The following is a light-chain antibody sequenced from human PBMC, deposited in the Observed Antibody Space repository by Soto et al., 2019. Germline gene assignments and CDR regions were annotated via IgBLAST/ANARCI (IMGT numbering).Light chain of an antibody. V-gene: IGKV1-27*01. CDR1: QGICNY. J-gene: IGKJ1*01. Sequence: DIQMTQSPSSLSASVGDRVTITCRASQGICNYLAWYQQKPGKVPKNLIYDASTLQSGVPSRFRGSGSGTYFTLTISSLQPEAVATYYCQEYYTAPETFGQGTKVEIK. CDR2: DAS. CDR3: QEYYTAPET.